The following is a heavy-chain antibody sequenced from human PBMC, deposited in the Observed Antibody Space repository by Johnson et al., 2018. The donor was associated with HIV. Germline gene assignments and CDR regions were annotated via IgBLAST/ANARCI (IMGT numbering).Heavy chain of an antibody. Sequence: QVQLVESGGGVVQPGRSLRLSCAASGFTFSSYAMHWVRQAPGKGLEWVAVISYDGSNKYYADSVKGRFTISRDNSKNTLYLQMNSRRAEDTAVYYYARAGANYYYDSSGYGAFDIWGQGTMVTVSS. CDR3: ARAGANYYYDSSGYGAFDI. CDR1: GFTFSSYA. CDR2: ISYDGSNK. D-gene: IGHD3-22*01. J-gene: IGHJ3*02. V-gene: IGHV3-30-3*01.